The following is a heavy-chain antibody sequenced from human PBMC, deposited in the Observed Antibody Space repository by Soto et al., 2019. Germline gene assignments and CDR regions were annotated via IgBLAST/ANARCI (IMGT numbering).Heavy chain of an antibody. J-gene: IGHJ4*02. CDR3: ARSFGVAAAGPFDY. D-gene: IGHD6-13*01. Sequence: QVQLQESGPGLVKPSQTLSLTCTVSGGSISSGGYYWSWIRQHPGKGLEWIGYIYYSGSTYYNPSLKSRVTISVDTSKNRSSLKLSSVMAADTAVYYFARSFGVAAAGPFDYWGQGTLVTVSS. CDR2: IYYSGST. V-gene: IGHV4-31*03. CDR1: GGSISSGGYY.